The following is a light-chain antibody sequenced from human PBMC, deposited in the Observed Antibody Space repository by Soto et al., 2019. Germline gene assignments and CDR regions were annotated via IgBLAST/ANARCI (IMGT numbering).Light chain of an antibody. J-gene: IGKJ5*01. V-gene: IGKV4-1*01. CDR2: WAT. CDR1: QSLLYTSNNKTY. Sequence: DIAMTQSPDSLAVSLRERATINCKSSQSLLYTSNNKTYLAWYQQKPGQPPKLLLYWATTRESGVPDRFSGSGSTTDFTVTINRLQAEDVAVYFCQQYYRAPITFRQGTRLEIK. CDR3: QQYYRAPIT.